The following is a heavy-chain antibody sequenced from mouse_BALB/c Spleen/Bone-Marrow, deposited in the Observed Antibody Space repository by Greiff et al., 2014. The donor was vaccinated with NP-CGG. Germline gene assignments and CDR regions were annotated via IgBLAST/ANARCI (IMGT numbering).Heavy chain of an antibody. V-gene: IGHV5-4*02. D-gene: IGHD1-1*02. CDR2: ISNGGTYT. Sequence: DVQLVASGGGLVKPGGSLKLSCAASGFTFSDFYMFWFRQTPEKRLEWVATISNGGTYTYYPDSVKGRFTISRDNAKNNLYLQMSSLKSEDTAMYYCARSGERYGAMDYWGQGTSVTVTS. CDR1: GFTFSDFY. J-gene: IGHJ4*01. CDR3: ARSGERYGAMDY.